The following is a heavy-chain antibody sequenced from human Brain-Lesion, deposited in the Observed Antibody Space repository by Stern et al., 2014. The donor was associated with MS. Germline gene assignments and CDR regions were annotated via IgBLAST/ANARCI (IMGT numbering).Heavy chain of an antibody. CDR3: ARFPASRPHVFDS. CDR2: SDHSGSP. V-gene: IGHV4-4*02. D-gene: IGHD6-13*01. J-gene: IGHJ4*02. Sequence: QLQLQESGPGLVKPSGTLSLTCVVSGGSISSSNWWSWVRQSPGKGLEWIGESDHSGSPIYNPSPKSRLTVSVDKPQNRFSLNLRSVTAADTAVYFCARFPASRPHVFDSWGQGTLVTVSS. CDR1: GGSISSSNW.